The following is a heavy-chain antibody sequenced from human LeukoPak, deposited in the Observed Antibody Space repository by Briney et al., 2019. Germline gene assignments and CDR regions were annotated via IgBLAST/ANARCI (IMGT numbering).Heavy chain of an antibody. J-gene: IGHJ3*02. D-gene: IGHD1-1*01. V-gene: IGHV3-48*03. CDR3: ARVRYKSDIPFDAFDI. CDR1: GFTFSSYE. Sequence: GGSLRLSCAASGFTFSSYEMNWVRQAPGKGLEWVSYISSSGSTIYYADSVKGRFTISRDNAKNSLYLQMNSLRAEDTAVYYCARVRYKSDIPFDAFDIWGQGTMVTVSS. CDR2: ISSSGSTI.